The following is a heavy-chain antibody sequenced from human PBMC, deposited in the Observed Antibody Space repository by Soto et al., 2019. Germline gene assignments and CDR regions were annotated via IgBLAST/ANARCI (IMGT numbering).Heavy chain of an antibody. D-gene: IGHD2-2*01. CDR3: ARDCSSSSCFRAGAFDI. J-gene: IGHJ3*02. CDR1: GFTFSSYS. V-gene: IGHV3-21*01. Sequence: EVQLVESGGGLVKPGGSLRLSCAASGFTFSSYSMNWVRQAPGKGLERVSSISSSGSYIYYADSVKGRFTISRDNARNSLYLQMNGLRAEDTAVYYCARDCSSSSCFRAGAFDIWRQGTLVTVSS. CDR2: ISSSGSYI.